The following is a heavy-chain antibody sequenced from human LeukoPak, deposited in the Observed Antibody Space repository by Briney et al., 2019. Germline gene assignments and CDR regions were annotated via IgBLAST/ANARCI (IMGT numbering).Heavy chain of an antibody. V-gene: IGHV3-21*01. D-gene: IGHD3-10*01. J-gene: IGHJ4*02. CDR2: ISSSSSCI. CDR1: GFTFSNYA. CDR3: ITMVPMG. Sequence: GGSLRLSCAASGFTFSNYAMSWLRQAPGKGLEWVSSISSSSSCIYYADSVKGRFTISRDNAKNSLYLQMNSLRAEDTAVYYCITMVPMGWGQGTLVTVSS.